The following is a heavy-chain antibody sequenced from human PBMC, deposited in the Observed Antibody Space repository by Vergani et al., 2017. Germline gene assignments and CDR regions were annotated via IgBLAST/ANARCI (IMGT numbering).Heavy chain of an antibody. D-gene: IGHD5-12*01. CDR2: IYHSGNT. CDR1: GGSISSSNW. CDR3: ARVEYSGYDFRGYFDF. V-gene: IGHV4-4*02. Sequence: QVQLQESGPGLVKPSGTLSLTCAVSGGSISSSNWWSWVRQPPGKGLKWIGEIYHSGNTYYNPSLKSRLTISVDTFKNHFSLKLSSVTAADTAVYYCARVEYSGYDFRGYFDFGSQGSLVTVSS. J-gene: IGHJ4*02.